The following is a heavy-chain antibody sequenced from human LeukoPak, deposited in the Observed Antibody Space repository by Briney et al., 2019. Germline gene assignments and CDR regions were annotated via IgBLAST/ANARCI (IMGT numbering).Heavy chain of an antibody. CDR2: MNPNSGNT. Sequence: GASVKVSCKASGYTFTSYDINWVRQATGQGLGWMGWMNPNSGNTGYAQKFQGRVTMTRNTSISTAYMELSSLRSEDTAVYYCARAQHYYDSSGAFWGQGTLVTVSS. D-gene: IGHD3-22*01. CDR3: ARAQHYYDSSGAF. J-gene: IGHJ4*02. V-gene: IGHV1-8*01. CDR1: GYTFTSYD.